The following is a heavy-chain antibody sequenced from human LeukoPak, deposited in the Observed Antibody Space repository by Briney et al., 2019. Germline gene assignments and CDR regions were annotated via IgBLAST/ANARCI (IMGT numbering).Heavy chain of an antibody. J-gene: IGHJ4*02. CDR2: LNHSGST. V-gene: IGHV4-34*01. CDR1: GGSFSGYY. Sequence: PSETLSLTCAVYGGSFSGYYWSWIRQPPEKGLEWIGELNHSGSTNYNPSLKSRVTISGDTSKNQFSLKLSSVTAAGTGVYYCARGLPYVSWGKGTLVTASS. CDR3: ARGLPYVS. D-gene: IGHD3-16*01.